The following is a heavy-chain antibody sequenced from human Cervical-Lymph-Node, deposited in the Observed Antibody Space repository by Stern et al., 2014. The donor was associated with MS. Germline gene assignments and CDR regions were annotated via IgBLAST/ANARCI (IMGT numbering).Heavy chain of an antibody. V-gene: IGHV1-2*02. CDR3: VRDSLSTGSNIRNYDYGMDV. CDR2: INTQSSVT. J-gene: IGHJ6*02. CDR1: GYTFTGHY. D-gene: IGHD2/OR15-2a*01. Sequence: VQLVQSGAEVKKPGASVNVPCRASGYTFTGHYIHWMRQAPGHGLEWMGWINTQSSVTNSAPKFQGMVTMTRDTSFNTMYIAPSSLTSDDTAVYYCVRDSLSTGSNIRNYDYGMDVWGQGTTVAVSS.